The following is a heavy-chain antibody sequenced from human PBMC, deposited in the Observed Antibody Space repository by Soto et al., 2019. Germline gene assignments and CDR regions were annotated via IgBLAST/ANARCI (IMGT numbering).Heavy chain of an antibody. CDR2: IIPILGIA. CDR3: ARKVEKRGVSVEL. Sequence: ASVKVSCKASGGTFSSYTISWVRQAPGQGLEWMGRIIPILGIANYAQKFQGRVTITADKSTSTAYMELSSLRSEDTAVYYCARKVEKRGVSVELWGQGTLVTVSS. D-gene: IGHD3-10*01. J-gene: IGHJ4*02. V-gene: IGHV1-69*02. CDR1: GGTFSSYT.